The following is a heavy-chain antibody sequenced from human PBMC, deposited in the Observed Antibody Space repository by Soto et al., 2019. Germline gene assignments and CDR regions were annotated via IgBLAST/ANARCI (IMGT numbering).Heavy chain of an antibody. CDR3: ASGYCTHGVCYTTPDY. D-gene: IGHD2-8*01. Sequence: GGSLRLSCAASGFTFSSYGMHWVRQAPGKGLEWVAVIWYDGSNKYYADSVKGRFTISRDNSKNTLYLQMNSLRAEDTAVYYCASGYCTHGVCYTTPDYWGQGTLVTVSS. CDR2: IWYDGSNK. J-gene: IGHJ4*02. V-gene: IGHV3-33*01. CDR1: GFTFSSYG.